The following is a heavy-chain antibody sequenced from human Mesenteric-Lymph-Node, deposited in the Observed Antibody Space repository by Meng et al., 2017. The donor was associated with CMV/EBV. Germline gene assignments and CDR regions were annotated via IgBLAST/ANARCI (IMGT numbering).Heavy chain of an antibody. Sequence: VSGGSISSDYWLSWVRQPPGKGLEWIGEIYRSGSTNYSPSLNSRVTISVDKSKNQFSLRLSSVTAADTAVYYCARVGDESVDYGTDYWGQGTLVTVSS. J-gene: IGHJ4*02. CDR2: IYRSGST. D-gene: IGHD3-3*01. CDR3: ARVGDESVDYGTDY. V-gene: IGHV4-4*02. CDR1: GGSISSDYW.